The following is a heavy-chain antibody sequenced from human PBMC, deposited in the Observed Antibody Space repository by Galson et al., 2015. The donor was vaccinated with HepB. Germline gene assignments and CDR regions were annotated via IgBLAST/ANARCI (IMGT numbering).Heavy chain of an antibody. J-gene: IGHJ2*01. CDR3: AREGSSWYFDL. V-gene: IGHV1-69*13. Sequence: SVKVSCKGSGDTFGSYFINWVRQAPGQGLEWMGGISPVFGTANYAQKFQGRVTITADESTSTSTVYMELRSLRSEDTAVYYCAREGSSWYFDLWGRGTPVTVSS. CDR2: ISPVFGTA. D-gene: IGHD6-6*01. CDR1: GDTFGSYF.